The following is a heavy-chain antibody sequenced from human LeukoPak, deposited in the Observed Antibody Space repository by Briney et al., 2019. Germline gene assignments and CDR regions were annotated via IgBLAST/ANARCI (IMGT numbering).Heavy chain of an antibody. CDR2: IYYSGST. CDR3: AGDNRWWGGYFDY. Sequence: SETLSLTCTVSGGSISSYYWSWIRQPPGKGLEWIGYIYYSGSTNYNPSLKSRVTISLDTSKNQFSLKLSSVTAADTAVYYCAGDNRWWGGYFDYWGQGTLVTVSS. V-gene: IGHV4-59*01. J-gene: IGHJ4*02. CDR1: GGSISSYY. D-gene: IGHD1-14*01.